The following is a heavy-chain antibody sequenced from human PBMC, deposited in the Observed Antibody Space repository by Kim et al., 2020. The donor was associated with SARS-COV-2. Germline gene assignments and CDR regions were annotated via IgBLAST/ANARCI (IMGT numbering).Heavy chain of an antibody. J-gene: IGHJ6*03. CDR3: ARGCYDFWSGYPTDYYYMDV. D-gene: IGHD3-3*01. CDR1: GFTFSSYA. V-gene: IGHV3-30-3*01. CDR2: ISYDGSNK. Sequence: GGSLRLSCAASGFTFSSYAMHWVHQAPGQGLEWVAVISYDGSNKYYADSVQGRFTISRDNSKNTLYLQMNSLRAEDTAVYYCARGCYDFWSGYPTDYYYMDVWGKGTTVTVSS.